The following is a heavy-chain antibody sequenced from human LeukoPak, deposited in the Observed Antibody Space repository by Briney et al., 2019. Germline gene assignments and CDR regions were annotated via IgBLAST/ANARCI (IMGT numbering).Heavy chain of an antibody. D-gene: IGHD2-2*02. CDR3: ARDLGYCSSTSCYTTG. J-gene: IGHJ4*02. Sequence: GASVKVSCKXSGGTFSSYAISWVRQAPGQGLERMGGIIPIFGTANYAQKFQGRVTITADESTSTAYMELSSLRSEDTAVYYCARDLGYCSSTSCYTTGWGQGTLVTVSS. V-gene: IGHV1-69*13. CDR2: IIPIFGTA. CDR1: GGTFSSYA.